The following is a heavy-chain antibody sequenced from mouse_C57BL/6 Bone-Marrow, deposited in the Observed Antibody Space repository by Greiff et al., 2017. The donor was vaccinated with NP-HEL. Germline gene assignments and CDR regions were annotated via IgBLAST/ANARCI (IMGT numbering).Heavy chain of an antibody. CDR3: ARRDGYYNYAKDY. V-gene: IGHV5-17*01. Sequence: EVKLVESGGGLVKPGGSLKLSCAASGFTFSDYGMHWVRQAPEKGLEWVAYISSGSSTIYYADTVTGRFTISRDNAKNTLFLQRTSLGAEDTAMYYCARRDGYYNYAKDYWGQGPSVTVSS. CDR2: ISSGSSTI. D-gene: IGHD2-3*01. J-gene: IGHJ4*01. CDR1: GFTFSDYG.